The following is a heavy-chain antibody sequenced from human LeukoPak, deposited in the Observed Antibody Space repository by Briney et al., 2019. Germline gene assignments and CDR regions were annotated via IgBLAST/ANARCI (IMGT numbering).Heavy chain of an antibody. J-gene: IGHJ3*02. CDR2: IYYSGST. CDR3: ARDSPKDAFDI. V-gene: IGHV4-39*07. Sequence: SETLSLTGTVSGGSISSSSYYWGWIRQPPGKGLEWIGSIYYSGSTYYNPSLKSRVTISVDTSKNQFSLKLSSVTAADTAVYYCARDSPKDAFDIWGQGTMVTVSS. CDR1: GGSISSSSYY.